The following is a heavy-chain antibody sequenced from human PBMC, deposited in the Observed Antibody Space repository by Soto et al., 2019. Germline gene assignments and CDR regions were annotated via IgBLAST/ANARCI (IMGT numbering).Heavy chain of an antibody. V-gene: IGHV1-46*01. CDR2: INPSGGST. CDR1: GYTFSDYR. CDR3: ARDGPHRWVDY. Sequence: SVKVSCKASGYTFSDYRMHWVRQAPGQGLEWMGMINPSGGSTTYAQKFQGRVTMTRDTSTSTFYMDLSLTSEDTAVYYCARDGPHRWVDYWGQGTLVTVSS. J-gene: IGHJ4*02.